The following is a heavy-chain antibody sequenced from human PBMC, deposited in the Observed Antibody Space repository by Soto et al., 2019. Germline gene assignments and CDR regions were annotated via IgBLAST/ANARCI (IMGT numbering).Heavy chain of an antibody. CDR3: AKGNSQWGSGDAFEL. V-gene: IGHV3-23*01. D-gene: IGHD1-26*01. CDR2: ISGRGGSI. CDR1: GFTFKSFA. Sequence: DEQLLESGGGLVQPGGSLRLSCAASGFTFKSFAMSWVRQAPGTGLEWVSSISGRGGSIYYADSVKGRFTISRDNSKTPLYLEMDSLKAEDTAVFYFAKGNSQWGSGDAFELWGQGTMVIVSS. J-gene: IGHJ3*01.